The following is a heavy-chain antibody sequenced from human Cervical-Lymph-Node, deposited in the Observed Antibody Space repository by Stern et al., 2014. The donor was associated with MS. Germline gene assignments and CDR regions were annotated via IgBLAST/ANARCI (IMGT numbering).Heavy chain of an antibody. CDR1: GYTFTSYY. Sequence: VQLVESGAEVKKPGASVKVSCKASGYTFTSYYMHWVRQAPGQGLEWMGIINPSVGSTRYAQKFQGRVTMTRDTSTSTVYMELSSLRSEDTAVYYCARDHPPAAGTSTFVDYWGQGTLVTVSS. J-gene: IGHJ4*02. D-gene: IGHD6-13*01. V-gene: IGHV1-46*01. CDR3: ARDHPPAAGTSTFVDY. CDR2: INPSVGST.